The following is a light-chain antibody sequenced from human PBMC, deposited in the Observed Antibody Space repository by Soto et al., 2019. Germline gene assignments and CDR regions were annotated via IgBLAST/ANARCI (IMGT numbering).Light chain of an antibody. CDR3: QQTYSDIS. V-gene: IGKV1-39*01. CDR1: RTINTY. Sequence: DVRMTQSPSSLSASVGDTITITCRASRTINTYLNWFQQKPGEPPRLLIYGASTLHDGVPSRFSGSGSGAAFTLTISGLQPEDFASYHCQQTYSDISFGGGTKV. CDR2: GAS. J-gene: IGKJ4*01.